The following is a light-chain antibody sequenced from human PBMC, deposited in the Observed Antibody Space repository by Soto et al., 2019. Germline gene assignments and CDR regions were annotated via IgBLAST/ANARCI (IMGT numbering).Light chain of an antibody. CDR1: QGVGST. J-gene: IGKJ4*01. Sequence: ELVLTQSPATLSVSPGERATLSCRASQGVGSTLAWYQQEPCRAPRLLIYDASTSATGIPARFSGAGSGTEFTLNIISLQYDDFAVYYCQHYLSRPLTSGGGTRVAI. V-gene: IGKV3-15*01. CDR2: DAS. CDR3: QHYLSRPLT.